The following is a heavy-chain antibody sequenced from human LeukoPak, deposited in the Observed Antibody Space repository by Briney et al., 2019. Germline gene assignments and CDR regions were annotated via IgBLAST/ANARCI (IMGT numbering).Heavy chain of an antibody. D-gene: IGHD6-13*01. V-gene: IGHV5-51*01. J-gene: IGHJ4*02. CDR1: GYRFTSYW. Sequence: GESLKISRKGSGYRFTSYWIGWVRQMPGKGLEWMGIIYPGDSDTRYSPSFQGQVTISADKSTSTAYLQWSSLKASDTAMYYCARQSGIAAAGALDYWGQGTLVTVSS. CDR3: ARQSGIAAAGALDY. CDR2: IYPGDSDT.